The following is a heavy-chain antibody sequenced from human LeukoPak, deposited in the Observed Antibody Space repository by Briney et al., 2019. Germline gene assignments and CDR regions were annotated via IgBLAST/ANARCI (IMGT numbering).Heavy chain of an antibody. CDR3: KAYVLSGYHDPTPLFDN. J-gene: IGHJ4*02. CDR1: GHSLTELC. D-gene: IGHD3-9*01. Sequence: ASVKVSCKVSGHSLTELCMHWVRQTPGKGLEWMGGFYPEDGETIYAQKFQGRVTMTDDTSTDTAYMELRSLRSEDTAVYFCKAYVLSGYHDPTPLFDNWGQGTLVTVSS. V-gene: IGHV1-24*01. CDR2: FYPEDGET.